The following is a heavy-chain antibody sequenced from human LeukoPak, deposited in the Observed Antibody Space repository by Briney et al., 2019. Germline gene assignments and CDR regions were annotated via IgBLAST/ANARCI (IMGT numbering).Heavy chain of an antibody. CDR1: GYSFTSYW. CDR3: ARYQEAYSSSWSY. CDR2: IYPGDSDT. Sequence: GESLKISCKVSGYSFTSYWIGWVRQMPGKGLEWMGIIYPGDSDTRYSPSFQGQVTISADKSISTAYLQWSSLKASDTAMYYCARYQEAYSSSWSYWGQGTLVTVSS. D-gene: IGHD6-13*01. J-gene: IGHJ4*02. V-gene: IGHV5-51*01.